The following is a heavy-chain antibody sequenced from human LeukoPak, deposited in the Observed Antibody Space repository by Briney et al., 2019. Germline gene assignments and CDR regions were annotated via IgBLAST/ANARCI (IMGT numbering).Heavy chain of an antibody. V-gene: IGHV5-51*01. J-gene: IGHJ4*02. D-gene: IGHD3-22*01. CDR3: ARPYYYDSSSLDY. CDR2: IYPGDSDT. Sequence: RASVKVSCKASGYTFTSYWIGWVRQMPGKGLEWVGIIYPGDSDTRYSPSFQGQVTISADKSINTAYLQWSSLKASDTAMYYCARPYYYDSSSLDYWGQGTLVTVSS. CDR1: GYTFTSYW.